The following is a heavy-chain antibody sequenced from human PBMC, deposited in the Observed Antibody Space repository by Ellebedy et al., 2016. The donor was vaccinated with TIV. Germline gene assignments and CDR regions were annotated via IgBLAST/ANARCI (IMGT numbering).Heavy chain of an antibody. CDR2: ISGSGGST. CDR3: ANEFVLGSIDY. V-gene: IGHV3-23*01. Sequence: GESLKISCAASGFTFSSYAMSWVRQAPGKGLEWVSAISGSGGSTYYAASVKGRFTISRDNSKNTLYLQMNSLRAEDTAVYYCANEFVLGSIDYWGQGTLVTVSS. CDR1: GFTFSSYA. J-gene: IGHJ4*02. D-gene: IGHD3-16*01.